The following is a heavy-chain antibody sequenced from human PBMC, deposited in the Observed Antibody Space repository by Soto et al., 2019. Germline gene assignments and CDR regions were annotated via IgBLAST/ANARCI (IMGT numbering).Heavy chain of an antibody. CDR1: GFTFSSYA. V-gene: IGHV3-23*01. CDR3: VKDRMAYNSVWDPFDI. Sequence: VGSLRLSCSASGFTFSSYAMSWVRQAPGKGLEWVSAISGSVGGDTYYADSVKGRFTISRDDSKNTLLLQMNSLRAEDTAVYYCVKDRMAYNSVWDPFDIWGQGTMVT. D-gene: IGHD1-20*01. J-gene: IGHJ3*02. CDR2: ISGSVGGDT.